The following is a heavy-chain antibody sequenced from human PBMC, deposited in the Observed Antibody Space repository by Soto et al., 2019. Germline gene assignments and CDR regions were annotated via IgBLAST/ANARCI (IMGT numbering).Heavy chain of an antibody. Sequence: ASVKVSCKASGGTFSSYAISWVRQAPGQGLEWMGGIIPIFGTANYAQKFQGRVTITADESTSTAYMELSSLRSEDTAVYYCARSEAGYCSSTSCQHYYYYGMDVWGQGTTVTVSS. CDR3: ARSEAGYCSSTSCQHYYYYGMDV. V-gene: IGHV1-69*13. D-gene: IGHD2-2*01. J-gene: IGHJ6*02. CDR1: GGTFSSYA. CDR2: IIPIFGTA.